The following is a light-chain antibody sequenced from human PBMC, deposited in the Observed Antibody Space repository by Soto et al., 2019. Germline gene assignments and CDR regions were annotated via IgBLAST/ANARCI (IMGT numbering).Light chain of an antibody. CDR2: DAS. J-gene: IGKJ2*01. V-gene: IGKV1-5*01. Sequence: DVHMTQSPSTLSASVGDRVTITCRASESSATWLAWYQQKPGQAPKLLIYDASRLESGVPSRFSGGGSGTEFTLTISGLQPEDFAPYYCHQYNSYFGPGTKLEI. CDR1: ESSATW. CDR3: HQYNSY.